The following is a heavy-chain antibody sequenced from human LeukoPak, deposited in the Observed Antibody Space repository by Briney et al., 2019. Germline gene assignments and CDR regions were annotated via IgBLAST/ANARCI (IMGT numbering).Heavy chain of an antibody. J-gene: IGHJ4*02. D-gene: IGHD6-19*01. CDR2: INHSGST. V-gene: IGHV4-34*01. CDR1: GGSFSGYY. CDR3: ARRHIAVAGRPRDYFDY. Sequence: SETLSLTCAVYGGSFSGYYWSWIRQPPGKGLEWIGEINHSGSTNYNPSLKSRVTISVDTSKNQFSLKLSSVTAADTAVYYCARRHIAVAGRPRDYFDYWGQGTLVTVSS.